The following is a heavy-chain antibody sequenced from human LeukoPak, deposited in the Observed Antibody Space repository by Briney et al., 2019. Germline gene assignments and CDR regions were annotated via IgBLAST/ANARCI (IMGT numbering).Heavy chain of an antibody. J-gene: IGHJ4*02. D-gene: IGHD3-22*01. CDR3: ARPGDYYDSSGYYY. CDR2: ISAYNGNT. Sequence: GASVKVSCKASGYTFSSYGISWVRQAPGQGLEWMGWISAYNGNTNYAQKLQGRVTMTTDTSTSTAYMELRSLRSDDTAVYYCARPGDYYDSSGYYYWGQGTLVTVSS. V-gene: IGHV1-18*01. CDR1: GYTFSSYG.